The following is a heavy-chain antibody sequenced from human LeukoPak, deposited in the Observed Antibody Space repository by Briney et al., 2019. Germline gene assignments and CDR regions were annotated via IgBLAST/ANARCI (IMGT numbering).Heavy chain of an antibody. V-gene: IGHV3-53*01. J-gene: IGHJ4*02. D-gene: IGHD5-24*01. CDR2: IYTGGGT. CDR3: AREIWLQEPRPYFDY. CDR1: GFTVSSNY. Sequence: GGSLRLSCAASGFTVSSNYMSWVRQAPGKGLEWVSVIYTGGGTYYADSVKGRFTISRDNSKNTLYLQMNSLRAEDTAVYYCAREIWLQEPRPYFDYWGQGTLVTVSS.